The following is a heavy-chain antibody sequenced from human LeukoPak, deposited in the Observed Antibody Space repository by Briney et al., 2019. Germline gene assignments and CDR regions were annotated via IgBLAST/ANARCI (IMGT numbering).Heavy chain of an antibody. CDR1: GFTFSSYS. CDR2: ISSSSSYM. D-gene: IGHD3-22*01. Sequence: GGSLRLSCAASGFTFSSYSMNWVRQAPGKGLEWVSSISSSSSYMYYADSVKGRFTISRDNAKNSLYLQMNSLRAEDTAVYYCARLDGDYYDSSGYHTLFDYWGQGTLVTVSS. J-gene: IGHJ4*02. V-gene: IGHV3-21*01. CDR3: ARLDGDYYDSSGYHTLFDY.